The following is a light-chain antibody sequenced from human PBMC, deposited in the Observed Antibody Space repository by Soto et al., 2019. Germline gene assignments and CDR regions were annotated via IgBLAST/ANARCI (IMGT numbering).Light chain of an antibody. J-gene: IGLJ2*01. CDR3: QAWESSTGAV. CDR1: KLGDKY. V-gene: IGLV3-1*01. Sequence: SYELTQPPSVSVSPGQTASITCSGDKLGDKYACWYQQKPGQSPAVVIYQDSKRPSGIPERFSGSNSGNTATLTISGTQAMDEADYYCQAWESSTGAVFGGGTKLTVL. CDR2: QDS.